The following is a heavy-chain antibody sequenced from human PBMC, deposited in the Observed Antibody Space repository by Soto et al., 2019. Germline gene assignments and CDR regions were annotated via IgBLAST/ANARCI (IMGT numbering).Heavy chain of an antibody. V-gene: IGHV3-23*01. Sequence: GSLRLSGEASGFTFSDYAMSRVRQAPGKGLEWVTTITGSSSNLYYTDSVKVRFAISRDNSRNILFLQMNSLTAEDTAVYYCAKGGAVYGLLTHDYWGQGTPVTVYS. D-gene: IGHD3-9*01. CDR2: ITGSSSNL. CDR3: AKGGAVYGLLTHDY. CDR1: GFTFSDYA. J-gene: IGHJ4*02.